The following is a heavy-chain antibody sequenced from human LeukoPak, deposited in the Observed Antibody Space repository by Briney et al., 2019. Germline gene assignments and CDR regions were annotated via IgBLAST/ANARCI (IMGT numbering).Heavy chain of an antibody. J-gene: IGHJ4*02. CDR3: AKPGGYYDSSGYFDY. V-gene: IGHV3-30*02. Sequence: GGSLRLSCAPSGFTFSSYGMHWLRQAPGKGLEWVAFIRYDGSNKYYADSVKGRFTISRDNSKNTLYLQMNSLRAEDTAVYYCAKPGGYYDSSGYFDYWGQGTLVTVSS. CDR2: IRYDGSNK. CDR1: GFTFSSYG. D-gene: IGHD3-22*01.